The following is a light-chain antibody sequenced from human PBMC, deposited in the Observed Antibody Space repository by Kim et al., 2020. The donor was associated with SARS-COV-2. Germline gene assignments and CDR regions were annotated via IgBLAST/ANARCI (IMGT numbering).Light chain of an antibody. Sequence: SPGERATLSCRASQSVSSSYLAWYQQNPGQAPRPLIYGASSRATGIPDRFSGSGSGTDFTLTISRLEPEDFAVYYCQQYGSSPPYSFGQGTKLEI. CDR2: GAS. V-gene: IGKV3-20*01. CDR3: QQYGSSPPYS. J-gene: IGKJ2*03. CDR1: QSVSSSY.